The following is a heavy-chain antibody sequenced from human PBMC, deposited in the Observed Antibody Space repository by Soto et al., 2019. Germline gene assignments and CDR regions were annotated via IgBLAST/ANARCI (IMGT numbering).Heavy chain of an antibody. D-gene: IGHD5-12*01. J-gene: IGHJ6*01. CDR2: ISAYNGNT. Sequence: ASVKVSCKASGYTFTSYGISWVRQAPGQGLEWMGWISAYNGNTNYAQKLQGRVTMTTDTSTSTAYMELRSLRSDDTAVYYCAREGWLDIVATIYYYYGMDVCGQGTRVTVSS. CDR3: AREGWLDIVATIYYYYGMDV. V-gene: IGHV1-18*01. CDR1: GYTFTSYG.